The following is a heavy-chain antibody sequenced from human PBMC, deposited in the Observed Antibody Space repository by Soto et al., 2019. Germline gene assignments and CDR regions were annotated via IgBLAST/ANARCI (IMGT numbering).Heavy chain of an antibody. CDR1: GFTFSSYG. V-gene: IGHV3-33*01. D-gene: IGHD3-22*01. CDR2: IWYDGSNK. J-gene: IGHJ4*02. CDR3: ARNARGSGYYYPFDY. Sequence: QVQLVESGGGVVQPGRSLRLSCAASGFTFSSYGMHWVRQAPGKGLEWGAVIWYDGSNKYYADSVKGRFTISRDNSKNTLYLQMNSLRAEDTAVYYCARNARGSGYYYPFDYWGQGTLVTVSS.